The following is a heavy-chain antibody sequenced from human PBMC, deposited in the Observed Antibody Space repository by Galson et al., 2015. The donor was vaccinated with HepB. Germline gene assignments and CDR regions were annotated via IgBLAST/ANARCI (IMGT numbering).Heavy chain of an antibody. V-gene: IGHV1-69*13. J-gene: IGHJ6*02. CDR2: IIPIFGTA. CDR1: GGTFNSYA. Sequence: SVKVSCKASGGTFNSYAISWVRQAPGQGLEWIGGIIPIFGTANYAQKFQGRVTITADEATSTAYMELSSLRSEDTAVYYCARDRNMEVGVIIINGMDVWGQGTTVTVSS. D-gene: IGHD3-3*01. CDR3: ARDRNMEVGVIIINGMDV.